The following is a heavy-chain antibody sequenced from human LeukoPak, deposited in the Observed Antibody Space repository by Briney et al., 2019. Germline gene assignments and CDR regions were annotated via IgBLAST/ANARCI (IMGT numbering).Heavy chain of an antibody. CDR1: GFIFSGSA. CDR3: TRRANGGVDFDY. CDR2: IRSKANSYAT. D-gene: IGHD3-10*01. Sequence: GGSLKLSCAASGFIFSGSAMHWVRRAAGKGLEWVGRIRSKANSYATGYAASVKGRFIISRDDSNHTAYLQMNSLKTEDTAVYYCTRRANGGVDFDYWGQGTLVTVSS. V-gene: IGHV3-73*01. J-gene: IGHJ4*02.